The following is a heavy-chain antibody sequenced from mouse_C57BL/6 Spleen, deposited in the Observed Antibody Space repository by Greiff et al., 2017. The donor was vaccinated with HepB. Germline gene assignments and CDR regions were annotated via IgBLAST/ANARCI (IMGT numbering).Heavy chain of an antibody. CDR2: ISYDGSN. D-gene: IGHD2-5*01. CDR1: GYSITSGYY. V-gene: IGHV3-6*01. J-gene: IGHJ2*01. Sequence: ESGPGLVKPSQSLSLTCSVTGYSITSGYYWNWIRQFPGNKLEWMGYISYDGSNNYNPSLKNRISITRDTSKNQFFLKLNSVTTEDTATYYCARDQNYSNYVHFDYWGQGTTLTVSS. CDR3: ARDQNYSNYVHFDY.